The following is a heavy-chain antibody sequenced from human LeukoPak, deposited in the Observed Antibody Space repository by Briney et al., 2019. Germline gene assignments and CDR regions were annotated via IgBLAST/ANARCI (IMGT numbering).Heavy chain of an antibody. CDR1: GGSISSYY. D-gene: IGHD6-6*01. J-gene: IGHJ4*02. V-gene: IGHV4-59*01. CDR3: ARVRSIAALSDY. CDR2: IYYSGST. Sequence: PSETLSLTCTVSGGSISSYYWSWIRQPPGKGLEWIGYIYYSGSTNYNPSLKSRVTISVDTSKNQFSLKLSSVTAADTAVYYCARVRSIAALSDYWGQGTLVTVSS.